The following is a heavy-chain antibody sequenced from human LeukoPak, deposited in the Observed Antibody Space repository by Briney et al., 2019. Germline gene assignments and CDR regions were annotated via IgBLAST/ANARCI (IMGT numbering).Heavy chain of an antibody. D-gene: IGHD2-15*01. J-gene: IGHJ3*02. CDR3: AREKSGGAAFDI. Sequence: SETLSLTCSVSGVSISSYYWNWIRQPAGKGLEWIGRSSTSGDTNYNPSLESRVCMSEDTSKNQFSLILDSVTAAGTAVYYCAREKSGGAAFDIWGPGTMVTVSS. CDR2: SSTSGDT. V-gene: IGHV4-4*07. CDR1: GVSISSYY.